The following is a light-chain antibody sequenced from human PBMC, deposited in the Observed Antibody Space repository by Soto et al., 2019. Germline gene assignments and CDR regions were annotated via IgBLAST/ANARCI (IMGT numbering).Light chain of an antibody. CDR1: SSDVGDYNY. J-gene: IGLJ1*01. V-gene: IGLV2-14*01. Sequence: SALTQPASVSWSPGQSITVSCTVTSSDVGDYNYVSWYQQHPGKAPKLMIYEVSNRPSGVSDRFSGSKSGNTASLTISGLQAEDEADYYCSSYTSNNSLRYVFGTGTKVTVL. CDR2: EVS. CDR3: SSYTSNNSLRYV.